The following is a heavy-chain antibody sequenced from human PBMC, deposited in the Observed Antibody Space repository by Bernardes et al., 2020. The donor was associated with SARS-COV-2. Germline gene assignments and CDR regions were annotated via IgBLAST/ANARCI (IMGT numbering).Heavy chain of an antibody. D-gene: IGHD1-26*01. CDR2: ISGSGASA. CDR1: GFSFSSHA. V-gene: IGHV3-23*01. Sequence: GWSLRLSCAASGFSFSSHAMSWVRQAPGKGLEWVSAISGSGASAYYADSVKGRFTIYRDNSKNTLYLQMNSLSAEDTAVYYCAKTPAPNSWNYYYYGMVVWGQGTPVTVSS. J-gene: IGHJ6*02. CDR3: AKTPAPNSWNYYYYGMVV.